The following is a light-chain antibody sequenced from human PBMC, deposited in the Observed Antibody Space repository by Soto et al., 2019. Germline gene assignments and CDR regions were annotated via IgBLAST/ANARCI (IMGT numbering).Light chain of an antibody. J-gene: IGKJ5*01. CDR2: DVS. V-gene: IGKV1-13*02. CDR1: QGIRGA. Sequence: AIQLTQSPSSLSASVGDRVTITCRASQGIRGALAWYQQRPGKPPKMLIHDVSKLERGVPSRFSGSDSGTHFTLTISSLQAEDFATYYCQQFNSYPITFGQGTRLEIK. CDR3: QQFNSYPIT.